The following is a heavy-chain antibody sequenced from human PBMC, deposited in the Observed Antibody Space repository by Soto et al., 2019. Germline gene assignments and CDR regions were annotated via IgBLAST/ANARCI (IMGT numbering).Heavy chain of an antibody. D-gene: IGHD5-12*01. V-gene: IGHV3-64*01. J-gene: IGHJ4*02. Sequence: EVQLVESGGGLVQPGGSLRLSCAASGFTFSSYAMHWVRQAPGKGLEYVSAISSNGGSTYYANSVKGRFTISRDNSKNTLYLQMGSLRAEDMAVYYCARDRDGSGDYWGQGTLVTVSS. CDR2: ISSNGGST. CDR1: GFTFSSYA. CDR3: ARDRDGSGDY.